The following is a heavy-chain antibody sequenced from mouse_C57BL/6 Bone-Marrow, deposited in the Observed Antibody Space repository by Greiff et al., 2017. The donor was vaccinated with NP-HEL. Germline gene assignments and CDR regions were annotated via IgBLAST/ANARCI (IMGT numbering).Heavy chain of an antibody. CDR3: ARRLFFDY. D-gene: IGHD3-3*01. Sequence: VQLQQSGAELVRPGTSVKLSCKASGYTFTSYWMHWVKQRPGQGLEWIGVIDPSDSYTNYNQKFKGKATLTVDTSSSTAYMQLSSLTSEDSAVYYCARRLFFDYWGQGTTLTVSS. CDR1: GYTFTSYW. V-gene: IGHV1-59*01. CDR2: IDPSDSYT. J-gene: IGHJ2*01.